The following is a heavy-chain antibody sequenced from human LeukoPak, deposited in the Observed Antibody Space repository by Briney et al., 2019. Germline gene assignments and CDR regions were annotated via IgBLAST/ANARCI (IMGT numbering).Heavy chain of an antibody. J-gene: IGHJ4*02. CDR2: IYFDGSNK. CDR3: ATLDYYGSGTYYNAGY. V-gene: IGHV3-33*01. Sequence: GGSLRLSCAASGFTFSTYGVHWVRQAPGKGLEWVAVIYFDGSNKYYVDSVKGRFTISRDNSKNTVHLQMNSLRAEDTAMYYCATLDYYGSGTYYNAGYWGQGTLVTVSS. CDR1: GFTFSTYG. D-gene: IGHD3-10*01.